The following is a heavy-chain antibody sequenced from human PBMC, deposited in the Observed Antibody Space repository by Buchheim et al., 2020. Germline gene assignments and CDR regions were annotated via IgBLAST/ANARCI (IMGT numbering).Heavy chain of an antibody. Sequence: QVQLQQWGAGLLKPSETLSLTCAVYGGSFSVYHWSWIRQPPGKGLEWIGEINHSGRTNYNPSLKSRVTISVDTSKNQFSLRLTSVTAADTSVYYCATRDYWGQGTL. CDR3: ATRDY. CDR2: INHSGRT. CDR1: GGSFSVYH. J-gene: IGHJ4*02. V-gene: IGHV4-34*01.